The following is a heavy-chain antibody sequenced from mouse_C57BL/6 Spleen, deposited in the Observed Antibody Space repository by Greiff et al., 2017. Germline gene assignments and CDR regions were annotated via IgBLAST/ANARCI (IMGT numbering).Heavy chain of an antibody. CDR3: ARKDYYGSFDY. Sequence: VQLQQSGAELVRPGASVKLSCKASGYTFPDYYINWVKQRPGQGLEWIARIYPGSGNTYYNEKFKGKATLTAEKSSSTAYMQLSSLTSEDSAVYFCARKDYYGSFDYWGQGTILTVSS. J-gene: IGHJ2*01. CDR2: IYPGSGNT. CDR1: GYTFPDYY. V-gene: IGHV1-76*01. D-gene: IGHD1-1*01.